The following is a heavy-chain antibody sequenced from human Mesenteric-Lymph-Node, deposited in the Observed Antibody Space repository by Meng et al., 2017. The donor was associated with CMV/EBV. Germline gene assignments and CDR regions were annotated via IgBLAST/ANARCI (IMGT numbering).Heavy chain of an antibody. CDR1: GFTFSSYE. J-gene: IGHJ4*02. V-gene: IGHV3-48*03. CDR3: ARGTGLQNYDY. D-gene: IGHD4-11*01. Sequence: GGSLRLSCAASGFTFSSYEMNWVRQAPGKGLEWVSYISSSGSTIYYADSEKGRFTISRDNAKNSLYLQMNSLRAEDTAVYYCARGTGLQNYDYWGQGTLVTVSS. CDR2: ISSSGSTI.